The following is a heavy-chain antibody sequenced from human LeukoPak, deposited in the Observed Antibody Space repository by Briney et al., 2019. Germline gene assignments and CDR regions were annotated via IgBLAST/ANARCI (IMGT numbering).Heavy chain of an antibody. Sequence: GGSLRLSCAASRFTFSTYWMHWVRQAPGKGLEWVSAISGSGGSTYYADSVKGRFTISRDNSKNTLYLQMNSLRAEDTAVYYCAKDTGYSSSWYFDYWGQGTLVTVSS. CDR2: ISGSGGST. J-gene: IGHJ4*02. CDR1: RFTFSTYW. V-gene: IGHV3-23*01. D-gene: IGHD6-13*01. CDR3: AKDTGYSSSWYFDY.